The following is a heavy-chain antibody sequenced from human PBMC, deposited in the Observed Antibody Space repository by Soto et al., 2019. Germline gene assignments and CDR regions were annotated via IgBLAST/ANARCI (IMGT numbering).Heavy chain of an antibody. D-gene: IGHD6-13*01. V-gene: IGHV1-69*12. CDR2: IIPIFGTA. CDR3: ARNVVGVAAAGIGDY. CDR1: GGTFSSYA. J-gene: IGHJ4*02. Sequence: QVQLVQSGAEVKKPGSSVKVSCKASGGTFSSYAISWVRQAPGQGLEWMGGIIPIFGTANYAQKFQGRVTITADESTGTAYMELRSLQSEDTAVYYCARNVVGVAAAGIGDYWGQGTLVTVSS.